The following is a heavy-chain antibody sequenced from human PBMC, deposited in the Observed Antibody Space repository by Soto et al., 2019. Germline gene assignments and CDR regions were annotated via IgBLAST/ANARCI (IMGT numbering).Heavy chain of an antibody. CDR2: ISLSGTTI. CDR3: AREGGFDWFYP. J-gene: IGHJ5*02. V-gene: IGHV3-48*03. Sequence: EVHLVESWGGLVQPGGSLRLSCAASGFTFSDYEMNWVRQAPGKGLEWVSYISLSGTTIHYADSVKGRFTISRDNAKNSVYLQMNSLRVEDTAIYYCAREGGFDWFYPWGQGTLVTVSS. CDR1: GFTFSDYE.